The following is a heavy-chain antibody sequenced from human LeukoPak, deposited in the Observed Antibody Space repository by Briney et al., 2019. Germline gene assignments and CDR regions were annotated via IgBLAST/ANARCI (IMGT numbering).Heavy chain of an antibody. CDR1: GFTFSSYS. CDR2: ISSSSTI. CDR3: ARDGQLGDY. V-gene: IGHV3-48*01. D-gene: IGHD6-6*01. Sequence: GGSLRLSCAASGFTFSSYSMNWVRQAPGKGLEWVSYISSSSTIYYADSVKGRFTISRDNAKNPLYLQMNSLRAEDTAVYYCARDGQLGDYWGQGTLVTVSS. J-gene: IGHJ4*02.